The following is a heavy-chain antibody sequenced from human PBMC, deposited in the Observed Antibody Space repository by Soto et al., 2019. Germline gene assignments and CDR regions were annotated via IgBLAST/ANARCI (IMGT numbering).Heavy chain of an antibody. CDR3: ARGPGGPDGPGDY. J-gene: IGHJ4*02. V-gene: IGHV1-3*01. Sequence: QVQLVQSGAEVKKPGASVKVSCKASGYTFTSYAMHWVRQAPGQRLEWMGWINAGNGNTKSSQKFQGRVTMTRDTSASTAYMELSSLRSEDTAVYDCARGPGGPDGPGDYWGQGTLVTVSS. CDR1: GYTFTSYA. CDR2: INAGNGNT. D-gene: IGHD2-15*01.